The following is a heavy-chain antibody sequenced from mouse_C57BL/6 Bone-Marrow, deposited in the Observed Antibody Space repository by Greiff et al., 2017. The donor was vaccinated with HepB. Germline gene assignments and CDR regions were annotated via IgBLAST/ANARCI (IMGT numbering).Heavy chain of an antibody. CDR3: GRQRLRYYFDY. J-gene: IGHJ2*01. CDR1: GFSFNTYA. V-gene: IGHV10-1*01. Sequence: EVHLVESGGGLVQPKGSLKLSCAASGFSFNTYAMNWVRQAPGKGLEWVARIRSKSNNYATYYADSVNDRFTISRDDSESMLYLQINNLKTEDTAMYYCGRQRLRYYFDYWGQGTTLTVSS. D-gene: IGHD1-3*01. CDR2: IRSKSNNYAT.